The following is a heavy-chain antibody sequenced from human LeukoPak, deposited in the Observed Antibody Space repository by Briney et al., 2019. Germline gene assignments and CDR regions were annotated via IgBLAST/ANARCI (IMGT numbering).Heavy chain of an antibody. J-gene: IGHJ3*02. CDR1: GGPISSYY. V-gene: IGHV4-59*01. D-gene: IGHD6-13*01. CDR3: ARPYSSNWYAAFHI. CDR2: VSYRGDT. Sequence: SETLSLTCTVFGGPISSYYWSWIRQPPGKGLEWIGYVSYRGDTNYNPSLKSRVTISVDTSKNQFSLKLTSVTAADTAVYYCARPYSSNWYAAFHIWGQGTMVTVSS.